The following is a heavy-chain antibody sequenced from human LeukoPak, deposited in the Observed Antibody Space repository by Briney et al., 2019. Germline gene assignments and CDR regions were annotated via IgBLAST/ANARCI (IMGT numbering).Heavy chain of an antibody. Sequence: SVKVSCKASGGTFSSYAISWVRQAPGQGLEWMGGIIPIFGTANYAQKLQGRVTITADESTSTAHMELSSLRSEDTAVYYCARGYVWGSYRYVPLYFDYWGQGTLVTVSS. J-gene: IGHJ4*02. D-gene: IGHD3-16*02. CDR1: GGTFSSYA. CDR3: ARGYVWGSYRYVPLYFDY. V-gene: IGHV1-69*13. CDR2: IIPIFGTA.